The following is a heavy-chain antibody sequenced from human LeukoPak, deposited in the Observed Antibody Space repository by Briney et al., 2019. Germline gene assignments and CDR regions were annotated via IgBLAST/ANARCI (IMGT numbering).Heavy chain of an antibody. CDR2: IYSGGRT. V-gene: IGHV3-66*01. CDR3: ARSIAARYFDY. J-gene: IGHJ4*02. Sequence: GGSLRLSCAASGFTVSSNFMSWVRQAPGKGLEWVSVIYSGGRTYYADSVKGRFTISRDNSKNTLDLQMNSLRAEDTAVYYCARSIAARYFDYWGQGTLVTASS. D-gene: IGHD6-6*01. CDR1: GFTVSSNF.